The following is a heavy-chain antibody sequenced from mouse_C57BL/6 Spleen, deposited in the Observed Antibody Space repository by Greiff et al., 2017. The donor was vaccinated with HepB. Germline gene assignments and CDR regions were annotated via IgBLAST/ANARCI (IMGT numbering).Heavy chain of an antibody. CDR2: IYPGDGDT. CDR1: GYAFSSSW. Sequence: VQLQQSGSELVKPGASVKISCKASGYAFSSSWMNWVKQRPGKGLEWIGRIYPGDGDTNYNGKFKGKATLTADKSSSTAYMQLSSLTSEDSAVYFCARENYGSSYRYFDVWGTGTTVTVSS. J-gene: IGHJ1*03. V-gene: IGHV1-82*01. CDR3: ARENYGSSYRYFDV. D-gene: IGHD1-1*01.